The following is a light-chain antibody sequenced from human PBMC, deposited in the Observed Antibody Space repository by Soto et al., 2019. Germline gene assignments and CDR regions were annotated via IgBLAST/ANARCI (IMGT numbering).Light chain of an antibody. CDR1: QSVNNF. J-gene: IGKJ2*01. CDR3: QHRCNWAYA. CDR2: DAS. Sequence: IVLTQSPATLSLSPGERATLSCRASQSVNNFLAWYQQKPGQDPRLLIYDASISATGVPARFSGSGSGTDFTLTISSLESEDFAVYFCQHRCNWAYAFGQGTKLDI. V-gene: IGKV3-11*01.